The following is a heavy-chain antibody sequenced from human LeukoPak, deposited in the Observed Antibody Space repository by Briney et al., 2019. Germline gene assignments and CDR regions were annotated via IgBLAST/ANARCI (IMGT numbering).Heavy chain of an antibody. D-gene: IGHD2-8*02. CDR3: ASDLVY. Sequence: GGSLRLSCAASGFTFSSYWMNWVRRAPGKGLEWVSAIYGVDGTSYADSVKGRFTISRDSSRNTVYLQMNGLRAEDTAVYYCASDLVYWGQGTLVTVSS. V-gene: IGHV3-53*01. CDR2: IYGVDGT. CDR1: GFTFSSYW. J-gene: IGHJ4*02.